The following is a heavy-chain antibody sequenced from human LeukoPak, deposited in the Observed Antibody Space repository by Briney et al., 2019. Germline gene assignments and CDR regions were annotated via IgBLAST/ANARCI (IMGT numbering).Heavy chain of an antibody. D-gene: IGHD2-21*02. CDR3: ARVSPGVTASYYYYFYMDV. CDR1: GGSISSSSYY. CDR2: IYYSGST. Sequence: SETLSLTCTVSGGSISSSSYYWGWIRQPPGKGLEWIGSIYYSGSTYYNPSLKSRVTISVDKSNNQFSLELNSVTAADTAIYYCARVSPGVTASYYYYFYMDVWGKGTTVTVSS. V-gene: IGHV4-39*07. J-gene: IGHJ6*03.